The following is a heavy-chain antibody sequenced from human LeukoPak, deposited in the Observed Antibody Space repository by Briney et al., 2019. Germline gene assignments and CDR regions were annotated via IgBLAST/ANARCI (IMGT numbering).Heavy chain of an antibody. CDR3: AKDNGYSGYDSVQFDY. Sequence: GGSLRLSCAASGFTFDDYAMHWVRQAPGKGLEWVSGISWNSGSIGYADSVKGRFTISRDNAKNSLYLQMNSLRAEDTALYYCAKDNGYSGYDSVQFDYWGQGTLVTVSS. V-gene: IGHV3-9*01. CDR2: ISWNSGSI. D-gene: IGHD5-12*01. J-gene: IGHJ4*02. CDR1: GFTFDDYA.